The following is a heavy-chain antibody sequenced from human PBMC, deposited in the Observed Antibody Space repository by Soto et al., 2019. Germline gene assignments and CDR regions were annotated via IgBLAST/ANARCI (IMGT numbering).Heavy chain of an antibody. CDR3: AKGSYDYVWGSYRYNDYFDY. V-gene: IGHV3-30*02. D-gene: IGHD3-16*02. Sequence: GGSLRLSCAASGFSLGSYGMHWVRQAPGKGLEWVAVIGFDGNNDYYANSVKGRFTISRDNSGNTLYLEMKSLRAEDTAVYYCAKGSYDYVWGSYRYNDYFDYWGQGTLVTVSS. CDR1: GFSLGSYG. CDR2: IGFDGNND. J-gene: IGHJ4*02.